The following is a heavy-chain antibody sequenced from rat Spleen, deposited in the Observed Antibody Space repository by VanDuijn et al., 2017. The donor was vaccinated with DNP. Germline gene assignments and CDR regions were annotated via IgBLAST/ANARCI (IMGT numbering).Heavy chain of an antibody. J-gene: IGHJ4*01. V-gene: IGHV5-7*01. CDR1: GFSFSYYY. CDR3: TRWGFMDA. CDR2: ISYDGSDT. Sequence: EVQLVESGGGLVQPGRSLKLSCAASGFSFSYYYMAWVRQAPTKGLEWVATISYDGSDTYYRDSVKGRFTISRDNPKDTHYLQMDGLRSEDTATYYCTRWGFMDAWGQGTSVTVSS. D-gene: IGHD4-3*01.